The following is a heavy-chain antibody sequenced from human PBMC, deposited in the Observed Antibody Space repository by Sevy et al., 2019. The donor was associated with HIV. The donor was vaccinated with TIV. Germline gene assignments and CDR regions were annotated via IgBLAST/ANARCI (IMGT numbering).Heavy chain of an antibody. J-gene: IGHJ6*02. CDR2: IYYSGST. CDR1: GGSISSSSYY. Sequence: SETLSLTCTVSGGSISSSSYYWGWIRQPPGKGLEWIGSIYYSGSTYYNPSLKSRVTISVNTSKNQFSLTLGSVTAADTAVYYCARHVSFTADAYYYGMDVWGQGTTVTVSS. D-gene: IGHD5-18*01. V-gene: IGHV4-39*01. CDR3: ARHVSFTADAYYYGMDV.